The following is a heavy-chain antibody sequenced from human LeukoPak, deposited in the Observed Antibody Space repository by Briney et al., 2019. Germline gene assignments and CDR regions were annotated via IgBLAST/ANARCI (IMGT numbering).Heavy chain of an antibody. J-gene: IGHJ5*02. V-gene: IGHV3-23*01. CDR3: AKEGDYYGSGRGWFDP. D-gene: IGHD3-10*01. CDR2: ISGSGGST. Sequence: PGGSLRLSCAPSGFTFSSYAMSWVRQAPGKGLEWVSAISGSGGSTYYADSVKGRFTISRDNSKNTLYLQMNSLRAEDTAVYYCAKEGDYYGSGRGWFDPWGQGTLVTVSS. CDR1: GFTFSSYA.